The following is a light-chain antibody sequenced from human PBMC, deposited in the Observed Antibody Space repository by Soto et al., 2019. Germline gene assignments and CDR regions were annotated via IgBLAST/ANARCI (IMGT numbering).Light chain of an antibody. Sequence: TQSPSTLSGSVGDRVTITCRARQSISSWLAWYQHKPGKAPKLLIYKSSTLKSGGPLRSSGSGCGTEFTLTISSRQPDDFATYYCQHYNSYSESFGQGTKVDIK. V-gene: IGKV1-5*03. CDR3: QHYNSYSES. CDR2: KSS. CDR1: QSISSW. J-gene: IGKJ1*01.